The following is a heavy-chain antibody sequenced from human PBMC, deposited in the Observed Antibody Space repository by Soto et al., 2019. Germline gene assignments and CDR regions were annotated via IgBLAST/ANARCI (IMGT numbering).Heavy chain of an antibody. CDR3: ARVRDIVVVPAYGMNV. D-gene: IGHD2-2*01. V-gene: IGHV4-34*01. J-gene: IGHJ6*02. Sequence: SETLSLTCAVYGGSFSGYYWGWIRQPPGKGLEWIGEINHSGSTNYNPSLKSRVTISVDTSKNQFSLKLSSVTAADTAVYYCARVRDIVVVPAYGMNVWRQATKVT. CDR2: INHSGST. CDR1: GGSFSGYY.